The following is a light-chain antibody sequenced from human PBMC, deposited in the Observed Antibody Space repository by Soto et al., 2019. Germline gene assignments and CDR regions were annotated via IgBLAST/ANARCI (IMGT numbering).Light chain of an antibody. V-gene: IGKV3-11*01. CDR3: QQRSR. J-gene: IGKJ3*01. CDR1: QSVSSY. CDR2: DAS. Sequence: EIVLTQSPATLSLSPGERATLSCRASQSVSSYLAWYQQKPGQAPRLLIYDASNRATGIPARFSGSGSGTDLNLTISSLEPEDFAVYYCQQRSRFGPGTKVDIK.